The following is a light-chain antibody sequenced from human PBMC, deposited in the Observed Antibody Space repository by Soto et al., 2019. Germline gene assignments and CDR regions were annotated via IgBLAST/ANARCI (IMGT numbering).Light chain of an antibody. Sequence: EIVLTQSPATLSLSPGERATLSCRASQSVGSYLAWFQQRPGQAPRLVIHDASKRATGIPARFCGSGSGTDFSLTISGLEPEDFAVYYCQQRDNWPFTFGPGTTVDIK. CDR2: DAS. CDR1: QSVGSY. J-gene: IGKJ3*01. V-gene: IGKV3-11*01. CDR3: QQRDNWPFT.